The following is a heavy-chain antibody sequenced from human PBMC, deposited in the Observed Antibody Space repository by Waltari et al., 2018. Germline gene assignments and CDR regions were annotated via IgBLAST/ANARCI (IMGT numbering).Heavy chain of an antibody. CDR2: INHSGST. CDR3: ARAGVTSFNYYDSSGYYFVY. D-gene: IGHD3-22*01. Sequence: QVQLQQWGAGLLKPSETLSLTCAVYGGSFSGYYWSWIRQPPGKGLEWIGEINHSGSTNYNPSLKSRVTISVDTSKNQFSLKLSSVTAADTAVYYCARAGVTSFNYYDSSGYYFVYWGQGTLVTVSS. CDR1: GGSFSGYY. J-gene: IGHJ4*02. V-gene: IGHV4-34*01.